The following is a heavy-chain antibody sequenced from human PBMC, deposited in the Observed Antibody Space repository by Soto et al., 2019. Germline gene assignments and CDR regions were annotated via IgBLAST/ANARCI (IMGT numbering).Heavy chain of an antibody. J-gene: IGHJ4*02. CDR3: TRVRGGGPFDD. CDR1: GGSISRGGYY. CDR2: IYYSGST. V-gene: IGHV4-31*03. D-gene: IGHD1-26*01. Sequence: PWETLSLTCTVSGGSISRGGYYWSWIRQHPGKGLEWNGYIYYSGSTYYNPSLKSRVTISVDTTKNQFSLKLSSVAAADTAVYYCTRVRGGGPFDDWGQGTLVTVSS.